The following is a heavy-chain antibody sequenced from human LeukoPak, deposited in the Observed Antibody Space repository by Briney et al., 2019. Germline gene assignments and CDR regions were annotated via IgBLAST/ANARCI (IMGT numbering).Heavy chain of an antibody. CDR2: IIPIFGTA. D-gene: IGHD3-3*01. CDR3: ASGPITIFGVVTPMDV. Sequence: GASVKVSCKASGGTFSSYAISWVRQAPGQGLEWMGGIIPIFGTANYAQKFQGRVTITTDESTSTAYMELSSLRSEDTAVYYCASGPITIFGVVTPMDVWGKGTTVTVSS. J-gene: IGHJ6*03. V-gene: IGHV1-69*05. CDR1: GGTFSSYA.